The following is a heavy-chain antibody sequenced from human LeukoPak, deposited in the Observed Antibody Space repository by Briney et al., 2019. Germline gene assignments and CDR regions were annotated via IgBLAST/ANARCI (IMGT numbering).Heavy chain of an antibody. D-gene: IGHD3-10*01. J-gene: IGHJ4*02. CDR2: IIPIFGTA. CDR3: ARRIWFGESVFDY. CDR1: GGTFSSYA. V-gene: IGHV1-69*13. Sequence: GASVKVSCKXSGGTFSSYAISWVRQAPGQGLEWMGGIIPIFGTANYSQKFQGRVTITADESTSTAYMELSSLRSEDTAVYYCARRIWFGESVFDYWGQGTLVTVSS.